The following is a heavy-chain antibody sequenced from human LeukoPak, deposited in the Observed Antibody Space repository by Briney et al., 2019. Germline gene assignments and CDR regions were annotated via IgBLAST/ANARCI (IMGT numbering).Heavy chain of an antibody. CDR1: GVTFSSYG. Sequence: PGGSLRLSCAASGVTFSSYGMHWVRQAPGKGLEWVAVIWYDGSNKYYADSVKGRFTISRDNSKNTLYLQMNSLRAEDTAVYYCARKSIAAAGFFDYWGQGTLVTVSS. D-gene: IGHD6-13*01. CDR3: ARKSIAAAGFFDY. V-gene: IGHV3-33*01. CDR2: IWYDGSNK. J-gene: IGHJ4*02.